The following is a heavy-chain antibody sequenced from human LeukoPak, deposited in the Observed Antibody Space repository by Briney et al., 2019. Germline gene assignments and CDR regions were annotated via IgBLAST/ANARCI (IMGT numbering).Heavy chain of an antibody. Sequence: ASVKVSCKASGYTFTGYYMHCVRQAPGQGLEWMGWINPKNGVTNYAQKFQSRVTMTRDTSISTAYMELSSLRSEDTAVYYCARDQSRGWYFDYWGQGTLVTVSS. V-gene: IGHV1-2*02. CDR3: ARDQSRGWYFDY. D-gene: IGHD6-19*01. J-gene: IGHJ4*02. CDR1: GYTFTGYY. CDR2: INPKNGVT.